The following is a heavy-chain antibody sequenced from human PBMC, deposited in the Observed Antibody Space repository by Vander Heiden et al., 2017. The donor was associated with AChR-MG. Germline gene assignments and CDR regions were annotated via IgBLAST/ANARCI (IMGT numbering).Heavy chain of an antibody. Sequence: EVQLVESGGGLVKPGGSLRLSCAASGFTFSSYSMNWVRQAPGKGLEWVSSISSSSSYIYYADSVKGRFTISRDNAKNSLYLQMNSLRAEDTAVYYCARDHYDRGGVYYYYGMDVWGQGTTVTVSS. CDR3: ARDHYDRGGVYYYYGMDV. D-gene: IGHD3-22*01. CDR2: ISSSSSYI. CDR1: GFTFSSYS. J-gene: IGHJ6*02. V-gene: IGHV3-21*01.